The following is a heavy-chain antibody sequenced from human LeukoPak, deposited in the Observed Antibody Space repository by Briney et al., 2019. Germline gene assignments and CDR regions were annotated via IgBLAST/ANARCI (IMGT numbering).Heavy chain of an antibody. V-gene: IGHV4-61*01. J-gene: IGHJ4*02. CDR3: ARGRSYGFDLDS. CDR1: GVSINTCCYY. CDR2: KYYSGST. D-gene: IGHD5-18*01. Sequence: PSETLSLTCDVSGVSINTCCYYWTWLRQPPGKGLEWIGYKYYSGSTRYNSSLRSRLTISLDSSKNQFSLRLTSVTAADTAVYYCARGRSYGFDLDSWGPGTLVIVSS.